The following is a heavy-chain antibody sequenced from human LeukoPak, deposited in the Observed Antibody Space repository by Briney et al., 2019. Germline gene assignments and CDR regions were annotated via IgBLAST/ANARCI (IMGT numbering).Heavy chain of an antibody. Sequence: TGGSLRLSCAASGFTFSDYYMSWIRQAPGKGLEWVSYISSSGSTIYYANSVKGRFTISRDNAKNSLYLQMNSLRAEDTAVYYCARGGEYSSSLPFDYWGQGTLVTVSS. CDR3: ARGGEYSSSLPFDY. CDR1: GFTFSDYY. V-gene: IGHV3-11*01. D-gene: IGHD6-6*01. CDR2: ISSSGSTI. J-gene: IGHJ4*02.